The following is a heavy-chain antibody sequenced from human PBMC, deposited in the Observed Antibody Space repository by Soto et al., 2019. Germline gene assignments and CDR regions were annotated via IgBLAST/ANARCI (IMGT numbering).Heavy chain of an antibody. CDR3: ARLDDYGDYRVALAGRRDYYYGMDV. V-gene: IGHV5-51*01. Sequence: GESLKISCKGSGYSFTSYWIGWVRQMPGKGLEWMGIIYPGDSDTRYSPSFQGQVTISADKSISTAYLQWSSLKASDTAMYYCARLDDYGDYRVALAGRRDYYYGMDVWGQGTTVTVSS. CDR2: IYPGDSDT. J-gene: IGHJ6*02. CDR1: GYSFTSYW. D-gene: IGHD4-17*01.